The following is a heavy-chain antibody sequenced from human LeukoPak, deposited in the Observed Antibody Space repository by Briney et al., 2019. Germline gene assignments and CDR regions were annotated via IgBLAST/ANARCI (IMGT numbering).Heavy chain of an antibody. CDR2: TCYRPKWNN. D-gene: IGHD2/OR15-2a*01. V-gene: IGHV6-1*01. Sequence: SQTLSLTCAISGDSVSGNSAVAWNWLRQSPSRGLEWLGRTCYRPKWNNDYAVSVKSRITINPDTSKNQFSLHLNSVTPEDTAVYYCARGRNSGFDYWGQGTLVTVSS. CDR1: GDSVSGNSAVA. J-gene: IGHJ4*02. CDR3: ARGRNSGFDY.